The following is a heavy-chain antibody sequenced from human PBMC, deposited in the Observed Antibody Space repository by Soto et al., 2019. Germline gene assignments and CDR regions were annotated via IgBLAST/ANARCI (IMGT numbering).Heavy chain of an antibody. V-gene: IGHV1-69*13. D-gene: IGHD2-2*01. CDR3: ARSYCSRTRCYWDWFDH. CDR2: IIPIFGTA. CDR1: GGTFSSYA. J-gene: IGHJ5*02. Sequence: SVKVSCKASGGTFSSYAISWVRQAPGQGLEWMGGIIPIFGTANYAQKFQGRVTITADESTSTAYMELSSLRSEDTAVYYCARSYCSRTRCYWDWFDHWGQGTLVTVSS.